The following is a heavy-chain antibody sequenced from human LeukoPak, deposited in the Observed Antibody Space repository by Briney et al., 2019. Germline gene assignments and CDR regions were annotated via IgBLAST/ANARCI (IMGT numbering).Heavy chain of an antibody. CDR3: ARDYTITIFGVVKGTSRFDP. CDR2: IYHSGST. Sequence: SETLSLTCTVSGYSINSGYYWGWIRQPPGKGLEWIGSIYHSGSTYYNPSLKSRVTISVDTSKNQFSLKLSSVTAADTAVYYCARDYTITIFGVVKGTSRFDPWGQGTLVTVSS. V-gene: IGHV4-38-2*02. D-gene: IGHD3-3*01. CDR1: GYSINSGYY. J-gene: IGHJ5*02.